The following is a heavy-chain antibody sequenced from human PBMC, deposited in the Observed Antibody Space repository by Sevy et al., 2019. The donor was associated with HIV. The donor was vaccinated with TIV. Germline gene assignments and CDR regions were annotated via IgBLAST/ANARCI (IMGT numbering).Heavy chain of an antibody. CDR1: GGSISSGSYY. J-gene: IGHJ5*02. D-gene: IGHD2-2*01. CDR3: AREGSTWAGWFDP. V-gene: IGHV4-61*02. CDR2: IYTSGST. Sequence: SETLSLTCTVSGGSISSGSYYWSWIRQPAGKGLEWIGRIYTSGSTNYNPPLKSRVTISVDTSKNQFSLKLGSVTAADTAVYYCAREGSTWAGWFDPWGQGTLVTVSS.